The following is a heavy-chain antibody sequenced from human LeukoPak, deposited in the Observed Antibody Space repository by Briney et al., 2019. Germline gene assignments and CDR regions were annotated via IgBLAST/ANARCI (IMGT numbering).Heavy chain of an antibody. CDR3: ARAEADGCTNGVCYTFDY. CDR2: IYTSGST. CDR1: GGPISSYY. D-gene: IGHD2-8*01. V-gene: IGHV4-4*07. Sequence: SETLSLTCTVSGGPISSYYWSWIRQPAGKGLEWIGRIYTSGSTNYNPSLKSRVTMSVDTSKNQFSLKLSSVTAADTAVYYCARAEADGCTNGVCYTFDYWGQGTLVTVSS. J-gene: IGHJ4*02.